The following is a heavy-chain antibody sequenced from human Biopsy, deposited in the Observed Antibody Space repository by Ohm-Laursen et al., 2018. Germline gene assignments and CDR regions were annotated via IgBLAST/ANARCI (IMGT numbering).Heavy chain of an antibody. J-gene: IGHJ6*02. D-gene: IGHD4-11*01. CDR1: GDSVTKYY. CDR3: ARDSGILNYGNFKYYHYYGMDV. CDR2: IYYSVMT. V-gene: IGHV4-59*02. Sequence: GTLSLTCTVSGDSVTKYYWSWIRQPPGKGLEWIGHIYYSVMTNYNPSLQSRVSISVDTSRNQDSLTLSSVTAADTAVYYCARDSGILNYGNFKYYHYYGMDVWGQGTKVTAS.